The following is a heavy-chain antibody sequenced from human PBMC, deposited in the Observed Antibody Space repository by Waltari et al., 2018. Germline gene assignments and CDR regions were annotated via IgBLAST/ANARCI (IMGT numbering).Heavy chain of an antibody. CDR3: ARGGYSNYYYGMDV. V-gene: IGHV4-59*01. Sequence: QVQLQESGPGLVKPSETLSLTCTVSGGSISSYYWSWIRQPPGKGLEWIGYIYYSGSTNSNPALKGRVTISVDTSKNQFSLKLSSVTAADTAVYYCARGGYSNYYYGMDVWGQGTTVTVSS. CDR1: GGSISSYY. D-gene: IGHD4-4*01. CDR2: IYYSGST. J-gene: IGHJ6*02.